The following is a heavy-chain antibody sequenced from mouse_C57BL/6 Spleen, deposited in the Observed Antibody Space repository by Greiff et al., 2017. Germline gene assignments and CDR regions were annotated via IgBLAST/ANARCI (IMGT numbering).Heavy chain of an antibody. V-gene: IGHV1-55*01. D-gene: IGHD1-1*01. J-gene: IGHJ3*01. CDR2: IYPGSGST. Sequence: QVQLQQPGAELVKPGASVKMSCKASGYTFTSYWITWVKQRPGQGLEWIGDIYPGSGSTNYNEKFKSKATLTVETSSSTAYMQLSSLTSEDSAVYYCARDYGSSYGWFAYWGQGTLVTVSA. CDR3: ARDYGSSYGWFAY. CDR1: GYTFTSYW.